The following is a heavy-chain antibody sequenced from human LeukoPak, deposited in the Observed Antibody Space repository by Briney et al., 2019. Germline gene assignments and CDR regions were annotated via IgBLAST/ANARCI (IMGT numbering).Heavy chain of an antibody. J-gene: IGHJ6*02. CDR2: ISYDGSNK. Sequence: GGSLRLSCAASGFTFSSYAMHWVRQAPGKGLEWVAVISYDGSNKYYADSVKGRFTISRDNSKNTLYLQMNSLRAEDTAVYYCARDQDTAMAPPFYYYYGMDVWGQGTTVTVSS. D-gene: IGHD5-18*01. V-gene: IGHV3-30-3*01. CDR1: GFTFSSYA. CDR3: ARDQDTAMAPPFYYYYGMDV.